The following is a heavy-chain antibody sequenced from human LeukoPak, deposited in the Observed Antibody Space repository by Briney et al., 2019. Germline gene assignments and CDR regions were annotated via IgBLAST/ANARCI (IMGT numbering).Heavy chain of an antibody. J-gene: IGHJ5*02. CDR1: GGTFSSYA. CDR2: IIPIFGTA. V-gene: IGHV1-69*13. CDR3: ARALRYPGGWFDP. Sequence: SVKVSCKASGGTFSSYAISCVRQAPGQGLEWMGGIIPIFGTANYAQKFQGRVTITAHEPTSTAYMELSSLRPEDTAVYYCARALRYPGGWFDPWGQGTLVTVSS. D-gene: IGHD3-9*01.